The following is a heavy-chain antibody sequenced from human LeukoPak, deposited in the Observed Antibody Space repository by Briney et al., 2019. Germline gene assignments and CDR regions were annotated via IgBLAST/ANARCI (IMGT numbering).Heavy chain of an antibody. CDR2: INHSGST. CDR3: ARSTQGGYSSSWYRY. CDR1: GGSFSGYY. J-gene: IGHJ4*01. Sequence: SETLSLTCAVYGGSFSGYYWSWIRQPPGKGLEWIGEINHSGSTNYNPSLKSRVTISVDTSKNQFSLKLSSVTAADTAVYYCARSTQGGYSSSWYRYWGQEPWSPSPQ. V-gene: IGHV4-34*01. D-gene: IGHD6-13*01.